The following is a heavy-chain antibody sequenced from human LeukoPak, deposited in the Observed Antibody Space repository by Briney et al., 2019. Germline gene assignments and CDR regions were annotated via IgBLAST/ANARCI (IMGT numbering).Heavy chain of an antibody. J-gene: IGHJ1*01. CDR3: ATLDSTKSVF. D-gene: IGHD2-2*01. V-gene: IGHV3-7*01. CDR1: EFRFGRDW. Sequence: GGSLRLTCVASEFRFGRDWISWVRQAPGKGLEWVACIKQDGSEEYYVGSVRGRFTVSVDNGKNSLYLQMNSLRAEDTARYYCATLDSTKSVFWGRGAAVTVSS. CDR2: IKQDGSEE.